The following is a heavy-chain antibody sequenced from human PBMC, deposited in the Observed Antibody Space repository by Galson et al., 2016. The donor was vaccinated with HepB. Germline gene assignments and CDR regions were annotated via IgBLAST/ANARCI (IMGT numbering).Heavy chain of an antibody. CDR1: GGSISSSTDY. CDR3: ARRIAACPTLDY. Sequence: SGGSISSSTDYWVWIRQPPGKGLEWIGGIYYRGNTYHNPSLTSRVTISVDTSKNQFSLNVTSVTAAATAVYCCARRIAACPTLDYWGQGTLVTVSS. V-gene: IGHV4-39*01. J-gene: IGHJ4*02. D-gene: IGHD6-6*01. CDR2: IYYRGNT.